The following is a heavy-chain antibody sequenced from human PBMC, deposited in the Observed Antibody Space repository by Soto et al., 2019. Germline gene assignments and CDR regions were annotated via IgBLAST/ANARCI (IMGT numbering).Heavy chain of an antibody. CDR2: ISYDGRNT. J-gene: IGHJ3*02. CDR1: GFTFGGYG. Sequence: GGSLRLSCAASGFTFGGYGMHWVRQAPGKGLEWAAAISYDGRNTYYADSVQGRFAISRDNSKNTMYLQMNSLRVEDTAVYYCAKDLKRYFDWLGGAFDIWGQGTMVTVSS. V-gene: IGHV3-33*06. D-gene: IGHD3-9*01. CDR3: AKDLKRYFDWLGGAFDI.